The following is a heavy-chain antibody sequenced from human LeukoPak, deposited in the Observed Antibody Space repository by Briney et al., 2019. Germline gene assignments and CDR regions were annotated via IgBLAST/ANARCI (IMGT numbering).Heavy chain of an antibody. D-gene: IGHD3-3*01. Sequence: GGSLRLSCAASGFTFTMFGVNWVRQAPGKGLEWVSYIDARSGIVYYADSVQGRFTISRDDAKDSVFLQMNSLRVDDTAVYYCARTYDFGRGPPGDAFDNWGQGTLVTVSS. J-gene: IGHJ3*02. CDR3: ARTYDFGRGPPGDAFDN. CDR2: IDARSGIV. CDR1: GFTFTMFG. V-gene: IGHV3-48*01.